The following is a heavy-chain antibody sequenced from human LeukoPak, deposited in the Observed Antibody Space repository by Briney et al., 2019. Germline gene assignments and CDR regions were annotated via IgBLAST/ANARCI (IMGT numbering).Heavy chain of an antibody. Sequence: GGSLRLSCVASGFTFSNAWMNWVRQAPGKGLKWVGRIKGKADGETTDYAAPVKGRFTLSRDDSKNTLFLQMNSLKSDDTAVYYCTARGTDSGSSVAYWGQGTLVTVSS. CDR3: TARGTDSGSSVAY. CDR1: GFTFSNAW. D-gene: IGHD3-22*01. V-gene: IGHV3-15*07. J-gene: IGHJ4*02. CDR2: IKGKADGETT.